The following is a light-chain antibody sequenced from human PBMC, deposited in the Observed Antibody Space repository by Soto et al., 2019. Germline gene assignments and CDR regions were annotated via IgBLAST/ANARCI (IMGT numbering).Light chain of an antibody. V-gene: IGKV3-20*01. J-gene: IGKJ5*01. Sequence: EIVMTQSPATLSVSPGERATLSCRASQSVSSNHLAWYQKKPGQAPRLLIFAASRRATDIPDRFSGSGSGTDFTLTISRLEPEDFAVFYCQQYATSVTTFGQGTRLEIK. CDR2: AAS. CDR3: QQYATSVTT. CDR1: QSVSSNH.